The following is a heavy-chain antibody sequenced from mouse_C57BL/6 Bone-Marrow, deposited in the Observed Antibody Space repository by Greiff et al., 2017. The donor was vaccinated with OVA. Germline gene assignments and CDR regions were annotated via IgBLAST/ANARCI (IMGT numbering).Heavy chain of an antibody. V-gene: IGHV5-4*01. CDR3: ARKPYAMDY. D-gene: IGHD6-1*01. Sequence: DVQLVESGGGLVKPGGSLKLSCAASGFTFSSYAMSWVRQTPEKRLEWVATISDCGSYTYYPDNVKGRFTISRDNAKNNLYLQMSHLKSEDTAMYYCARKPYAMDYWGQGTAVTVSS. CDR1: GFTFSSYA. CDR2: ISDCGSYT. J-gene: IGHJ4*01.